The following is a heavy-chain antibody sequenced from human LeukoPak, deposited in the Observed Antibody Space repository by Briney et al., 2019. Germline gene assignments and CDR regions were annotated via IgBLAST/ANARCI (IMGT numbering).Heavy chain of an antibody. D-gene: IGHD3-9*01. V-gene: IGHV4-59*11. CDR1: GGSISSHD. CDR3: ARLVGGTGYFDY. J-gene: IGHJ4*02. CDR2: IYYSWTT. Sequence: SETLSLTCAVSGGSISSHDWSWIRQRPGKGLEWMGYIYYSWTTNYSPSLRSRVTISVDTAKTQFSLKLSSVTAADTDVYYCARLVGGTGYFDYWGQGALVTVSS.